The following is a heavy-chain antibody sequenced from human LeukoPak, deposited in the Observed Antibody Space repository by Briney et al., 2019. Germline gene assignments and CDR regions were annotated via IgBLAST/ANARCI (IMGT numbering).Heavy chain of an antibody. CDR3: AGGYDSSGYYYFDY. D-gene: IGHD3-22*01. J-gene: IGHJ4*02. CDR2: ISVYNGNT. V-gene: IGHV1-18*01. Sequence: ASVKVSCKASGYTFTNYGISWVRQAPGQGLEWMGWISVYNGNTNYAQKVQGRVTMTTDTSTSTAYMELRSLRSDDTAVYYCAGGYDSSGYYYFDYWGRGTLVTVPS. CDR1: GYTFTNYG.